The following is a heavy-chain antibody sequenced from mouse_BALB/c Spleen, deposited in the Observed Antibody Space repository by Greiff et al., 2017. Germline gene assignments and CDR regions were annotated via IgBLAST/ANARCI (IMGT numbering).Heavy chain of an antibody. CDR3: TREAGSSGQRWFAY. D-gene: IGHD3-1*01. J-gene: IGHJ3*01. V-gene: IGHV5-6-4*01. CDR2: ISSGGSYT. CDR1: GFTFSSYT. Sequence: EVKLVESGGGLVKPGGSLKLSCAASGFTFSSYTMSWVRQTPEKRLEWVATISSGGSYTYYPDSVKGRFTISRDNAKNTLYLQMSSLKSEDTAMYYCTREAGSSGQRWFAYWGQGTLGTVSA.